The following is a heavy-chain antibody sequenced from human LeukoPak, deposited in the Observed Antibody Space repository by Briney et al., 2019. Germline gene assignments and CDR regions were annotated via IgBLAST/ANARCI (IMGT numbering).Heavy chain of an antibody. Sequence: GASVKVSCKASGYTFTGYYMHWVRQAPGQRLEWVGWINPKSGDTKYAQKFQGRVTMTRDTSISTAYMELTSLRSDDTAVYYSASHLLSLQQLVLGDASDIWGPGTMVTVSS. D-gene: IGHD1-1*01. J-gene: IGHJ3*02. V-gene: IGHV1-2*02. CDR1: GYTFTGYY. CDR3: ASHLLSLQQLVLGDASDI. CDR2: INPKSGDT.